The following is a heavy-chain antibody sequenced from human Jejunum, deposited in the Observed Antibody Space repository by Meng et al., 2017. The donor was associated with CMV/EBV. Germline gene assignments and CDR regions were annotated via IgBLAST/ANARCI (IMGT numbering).Heavy chain of an antibody. J-gene: IGHJ4*02. CDR3: ARDNDGSSHYSQFDY. CDR2: LWYDGSRK. CDR1: GFPLNCYG. Sequence: SGFPLNCYGLLWVRQFPGKGLEWVAVLWYDGSRKYFAVSVQGRFSISRDDSKNTVYLQMNSLRAEDTAVYYCARDNDGSSHYSQFDYWGQGTLVTVSS. V-gene: IGHV3-33*01. D-gene: IGHD3-22*01.